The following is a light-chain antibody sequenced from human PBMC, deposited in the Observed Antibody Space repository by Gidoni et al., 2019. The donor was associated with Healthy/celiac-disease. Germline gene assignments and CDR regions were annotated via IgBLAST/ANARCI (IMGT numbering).Light chain of an antibody. V-gene: IGKV1-5*03. CDR2: KAS. Sequence: ESQMTQSPSNLAASVGDRVTVTCRASQSISSWLAWYQQKPGKAPKLLIYKASSFESGVTSRFRRIVSRTEFTLPISSLQREDFAPYYCQQYTLYSTFGQGTKVEIK. CDR1: QSISSW. J-gene: IGKJ1*01. CDR3: QQYTLYST.